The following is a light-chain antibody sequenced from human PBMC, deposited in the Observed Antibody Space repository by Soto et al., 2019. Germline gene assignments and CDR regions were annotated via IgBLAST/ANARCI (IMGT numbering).Light chain of an antibody. CDR2: AAS. CDR3: QQANSFPYT. CDR1: QGISSW. J-gene: IGKJ2*01. V-gene: IGKV1-12*01. Sequence: DIQMTQSPSSVSASVGDRVTITCRASQGISSWLAWYQQKPGKAPKLLIYAASSLQSGVPSRFSGSGSGTKFPSPIRRPQPEDFATFYCQQANSFPYTFGQGTKLEIK.